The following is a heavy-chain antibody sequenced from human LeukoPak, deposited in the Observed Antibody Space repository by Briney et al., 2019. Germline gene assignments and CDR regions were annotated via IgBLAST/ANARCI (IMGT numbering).Heavy chain of an antibody. Sequence: ASVKVSCKASGYSFTYHYMHWLRQAPGQGLEWIGIINPSDGSTTYAQKFQGRVTMTRDMSTSTVYMELSSLRSEDTAVYYCARDKWEPRYAFDIWGQGTMVTVSS. D-gene: IGHD1-26*01. V-gene: IGHV1-46*01. CDR1: GYSFTYHY. J-gene: IGHJ3*02. CDR3: ARDKWEPRYAFDI. CDR2: INPSDGST.